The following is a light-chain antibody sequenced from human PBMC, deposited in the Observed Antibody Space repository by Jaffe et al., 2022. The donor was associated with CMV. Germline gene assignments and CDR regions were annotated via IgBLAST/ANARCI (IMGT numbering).Light chain of an antibody. J-gene: IGLJ7*01. CDR2: EDN. CDR3: GTWDSSLSAV. CDR1: SSNIGNNY. V-gene: IGLV1-51*02. Sequence: QSVLTQPPSVSAAPGQKVTISCSGSSSNIGNNYVSWYQQFPGTAPKLLIYEDNRRPSGIPDRFSGSKSGTSATLGITGLQTGDEADYYCGTWDSSLSAVFGGGTQLTVL.